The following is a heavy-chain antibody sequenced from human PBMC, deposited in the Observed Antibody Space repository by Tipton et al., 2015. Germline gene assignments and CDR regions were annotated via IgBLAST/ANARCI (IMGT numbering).Heavy chain of an antibody. CDR3: ARDLGDLLKFSYGFDF. D-gene: IGHD5-18*01. J-gene: IGHJ4*02. Sequence: TLSLTCNVSGGSIRTDYWSWIRQPPGKGLEWIGYVSYKNHANTKYNPSLKSRVAISVDTSNSQFSLRLSSVTAADTAVYYCARDLGDLLKFSYGFDFWGQGILVTVSS. V-gene: IGHV4-59*01. CDR2: VSYKNHANT. CDR1: GGSIRTDY.